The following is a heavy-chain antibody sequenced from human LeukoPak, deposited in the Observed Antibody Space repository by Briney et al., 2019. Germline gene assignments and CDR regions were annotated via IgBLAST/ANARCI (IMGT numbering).Heavy chain of an antibody. CDR2: ISGSGGST. V-gene: IGHV3-23*01. CDR3: AKDWGWLRAFDY. CDR1: GFTFSSYA. Sequence: GGSLRLPCGASGFTFSSYAMRWVRQASGKGLEWVSAISGSGGSTYYADSVKGRFTISRDNSKNTLYLQMNSLRAEDTAVYYCAKDWGWLRAFDYWGQGTLVTVSS. D-gene: IGHD5-24*01. J-gene: IGHJ4*02.